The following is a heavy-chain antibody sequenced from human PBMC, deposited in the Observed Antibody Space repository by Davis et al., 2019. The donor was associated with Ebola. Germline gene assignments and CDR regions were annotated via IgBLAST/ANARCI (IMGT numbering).Heavy chain of an antibody. J-gene: IGHJ1*01. CDR1: GFTFSSYG. Sequence: PGGSLRLSCATSGFTFSSYGMQWVRQAPGKGLEWVALIWYDGSNKYYADSVKGRFSISRDNSKNTLYLQMNNLRAEDTAVYYCARELAPYTYGHPEHWGQGTPVTVSS. CDR2: IWYDGSNK. CDR3: ARELAPYTYGHPEH. D-gene: IGHD3-16*01. V-gene: IGHV3-33*01.